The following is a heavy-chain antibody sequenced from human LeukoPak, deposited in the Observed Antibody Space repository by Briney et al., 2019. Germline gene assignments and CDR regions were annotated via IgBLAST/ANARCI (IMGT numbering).Heavy chain of an antibody. CDR3: AKVGYDILTGYYGLDY. CDR2: IRYGGSNK. V-gene: IGHV3-30*02. J-gene: IGHJ4*02. CDR1: GFTFSSYG. D-gene: IGHD3-9*01. Sequence: PGGSLRLSCAASGFTFSSYGMHWVRQAPGKGLEWVAFIRYGGSNKYYADPVKGRFTISRDNSKNTLYLQMNSLRAEDTAVYYCAKVGYDILTGYYGLDYWGQGTLVTVSS.